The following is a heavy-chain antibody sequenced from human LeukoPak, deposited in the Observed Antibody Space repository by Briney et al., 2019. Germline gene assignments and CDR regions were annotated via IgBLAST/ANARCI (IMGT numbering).Heavy chain of an antibody. J-gene: IGHJ4*02. CDR3: ARVDGSPDY. D-gene: IGHD2-15*01. Sequence: ASVKVSCKASGYTFTSYGISWVRQAPGQGLEWMGWISAYNGNTNYAQKLQGRVTMTTDTSTCTVYMELSSLRSEDTAVYFCARVDGSPDYWGQGTLVTVSS. CDR1: GYTFTSYG. CDR2: ISAYNGNT. V-gene: IGHV1-18*01.